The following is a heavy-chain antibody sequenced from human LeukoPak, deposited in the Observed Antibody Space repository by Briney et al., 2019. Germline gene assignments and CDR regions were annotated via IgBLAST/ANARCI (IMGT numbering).Heavy chain of an antibody. V-gene: IGHV3-21*01. CDR3: ARVGFYDFWSGINFFDY. D-gene: IGHD3-3*01. CDR1: GFTFSSYS. Sequence: GGSLRLSCAASGFTFSSYSVNWVRQAPGKGLECVSSITSSSSTYYSDSVKGRFTISRDNAKNSLYLQMNSLRVEDTAVYYCARVGFYDFWSGINFFDYWGQGTLVTVSS. J-gene: IGHJ4*02. CDR2: ITSSSST.